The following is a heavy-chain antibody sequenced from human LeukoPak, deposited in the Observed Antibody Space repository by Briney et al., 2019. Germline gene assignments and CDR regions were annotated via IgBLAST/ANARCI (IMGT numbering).Heavy chain of an antibody. CDR2: SYTSGRT. CDR3: ARDNARGGSFSDYLRYFQH. D-gene: IGHD5/OR15-5a*01. J-gene: IGHJ1*01. Sequence: PSETLSLTCTVSGDSISSGSYYWSWIRQPAGKGLEWIGRSYTSGRTNYNPSLKSRVTISVDTSNNQFSLKLSSVTTADTAVYYCARDNARGGSFSDYLRYFQHWGQGTLVTVSS. V-gene: IGHV4-61*02. CDR1: GDSISSGSYY.